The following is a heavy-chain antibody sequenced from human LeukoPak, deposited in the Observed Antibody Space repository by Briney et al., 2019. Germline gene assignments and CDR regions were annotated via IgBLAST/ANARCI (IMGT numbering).Heavy chain of an antibody. CDR1: GFTFSSYT. V-gene: IGHV3-21*01. CDR3: ARGSEGYCSGGGCYYGMDV. J-gene: IGHJ6*01. D-gene: IGHD2-15*01. Sequence: KPGGPLRLSCAASGFTFSSYTMNWVRQAPGKGLEWVSYISSSSSYIYYADSVKGRFTISRDNAENSLYLQMNSLRAEDTAVYYCARGSEGYCSGGGCYYGMDVWGQGTTVTVSS. CDR2: ISSSSSYI.